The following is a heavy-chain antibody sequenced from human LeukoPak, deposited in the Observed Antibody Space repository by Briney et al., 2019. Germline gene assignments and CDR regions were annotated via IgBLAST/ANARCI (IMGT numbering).Heavy chain of an antibody. CDR3: ARVHGYYDILTGYYRYYFDY. Sequence: SETLSLTCAVYDGSFSGYYWTWIRQPPGKGLEWIGEINHSGSTNYNPSLKSRVTIDTYKNQFSLKLPSVTAADTAVYYCARVHGYYDILTGYYRYYFDYWGQGTLVTVSS. J-gene: IGHJ4*02. CDR2: INHSGST. D-gene: IGHD3-9*01. V-gene: IGHV4-34*01. CDR1: DGSFSGYY.